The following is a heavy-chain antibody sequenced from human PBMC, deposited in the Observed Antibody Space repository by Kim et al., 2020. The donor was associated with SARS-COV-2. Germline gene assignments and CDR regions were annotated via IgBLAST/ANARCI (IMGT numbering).Heavy chain of an antibody. D-gene: IGHD2-15*01. J-gene: IGHJ3*02. CDR1: GGSISSYY. V-gene: IGHV4-59*08. Sequence: SETLSLTCTVSGGSISSYYWSWIRQPPGKGLEWIGYIYYSGSTNYNPSLKSRVTISVDTSKNQFSLKLSSLTAADTAVYYCARHSWDIVVVVAVLGAFDIWGQGTMVTVSS. CDR2: IYYSGST. CDR3: ARHSWDIVVVVAVLGAFDI.